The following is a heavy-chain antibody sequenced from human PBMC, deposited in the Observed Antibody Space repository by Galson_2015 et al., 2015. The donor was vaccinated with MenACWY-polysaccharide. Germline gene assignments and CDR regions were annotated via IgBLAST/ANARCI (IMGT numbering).Heavy chain of an antibody. Sequence: SMRLSCAASGSTFNTVWMHWVRQVPGKGLVWVARISSDGSSTTYADSVKGRFTVSRDNAKNTLYLQMNSLRVEDTSIYYCARDGVVVKMDVWGKGTTVTVSS. D-gene: IGHD3-22*01. CDR3: ARDGVVVKMDV. CDR1: GSTFNTVW. CDR2: ISSDGSST. J-gene: IGHJ6*04. V-gene: IGHV3-74*01.